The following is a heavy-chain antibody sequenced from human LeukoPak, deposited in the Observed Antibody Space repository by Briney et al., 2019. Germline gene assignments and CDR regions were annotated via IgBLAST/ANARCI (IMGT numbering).Heavy chain of an antibody. CDR2: IWYDGSKK. V-gene: IGHV3-33*01. Sequence: PGGSLRLSCAASGFTFSTFGMHWVRQAPDKGLEWVAVIWYDGSKKYYADSVKGRFTISRDNAKNSLYLQMNSLRPEDTAVYYCARGSAADFDYWGQGTLVTVSS. D-gene: IGHD6-13*01. CDR1: GFTFSTFG. CDR3: ARGSAADFDY. J-gene: IGHJ4*02.